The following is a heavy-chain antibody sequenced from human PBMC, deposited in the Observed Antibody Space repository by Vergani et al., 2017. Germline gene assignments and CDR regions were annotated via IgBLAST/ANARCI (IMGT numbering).Heavy chain of an antibody. CDR1: GYSFTNYW. V-gene: IGHV5-51*01. CDR3: ARLYVLDSSGSKYFDY. CDR2: IHPADSDT. D-gene: IGHD3-22*01. Sequence: EVQLVQSGAEVKKPGESLKISCQISGYSFTNYWIGWVRQMPGKGLEWMGIIHPADSDTRYSPSFQGQVTISVDKSISTAYLQRSSLRASDSAMYYCARLYVLDSSGSKYFDYGGQGTLVTVSS. J-gene: IGHJ4*02.